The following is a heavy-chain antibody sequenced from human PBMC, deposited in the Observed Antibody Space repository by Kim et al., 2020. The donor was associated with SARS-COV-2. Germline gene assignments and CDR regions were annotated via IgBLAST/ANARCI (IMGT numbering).Heavy chain of an antibody. CDR1: GGSISSSSYY. CDR3: AEIQFYRKIFDY. V-gene: IGHV4-39*01. J-gene: IGHJ4*02. CDR2: IYYSGST. Sequence: SETLSLTCTVSGGSISSSSYYWGWIRQPPGKGLEWIGSIYYSGSTYYNPSLKSRVTISVDTSKNQFSLKLSSVTAADTAVYYCAEIQFYRKIFDYWGQGTLVTVSS. D-gene: IGHD3-16*02.